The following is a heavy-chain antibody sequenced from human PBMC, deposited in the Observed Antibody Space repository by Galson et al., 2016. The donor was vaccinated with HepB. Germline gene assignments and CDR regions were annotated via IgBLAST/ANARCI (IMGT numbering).Heavy chain of an antibody. Sequence: PALVKPTQTLTLTCTFSGFSLSSRGVGVGWIRQPPGKALEWFALVFWDGHKRYRPSLQSRLTITKDTSKNQVVLTMTNIDPVDTATYYCAHTGPPRTDDDYRPGSFDLWGRGTLVTVSS. V-gene: IGHV2-5*02. J-gene: IGHJ2*01. D-gene: IGHD4-17*01. CDR3: AHTGPPRTDDDYRPGSFDL. CDR2: VFWDGHK. CDR1: GFSLSSRGVG.